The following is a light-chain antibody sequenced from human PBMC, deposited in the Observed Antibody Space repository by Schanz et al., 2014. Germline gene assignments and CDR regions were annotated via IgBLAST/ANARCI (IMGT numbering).Light chain of an antibody. J-gene: IGLJ1*01. CDR2: DTI. V-gene: IGLV7-46*01. CDR1: TGAVTSGHY. CDR3: LLSYTGALYV. Sequence: QAVVTQEPSLTVSPGGTVTLTCGSSTGAVTSGHYPYWFQQKPGQAPRTLIYDTIHKHSWTPARFSGSLLGGKAALTLSGAQPEDEAEYYCLLSYTGALYVFGTGTKLTV.